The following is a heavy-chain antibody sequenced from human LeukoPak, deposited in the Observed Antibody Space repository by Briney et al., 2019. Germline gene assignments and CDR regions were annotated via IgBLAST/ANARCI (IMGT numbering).Heavy chain of an antibody. V-gene: IGHV4-4*07. D-gene: IGHD3-10*01. CDR3: VRDDKGYYASRWTAFDV. J-gene: IGHJ3*01. CDR1: GGSMSDFC. Sequence: KSSETLSLTCTVSGGSMSDFCWGWIRHSAGRGLEWIRRVCDSGGTFSSSPLQSRVSMSEARSRNQFSLNLTSLSAADTAVYYCVRDDKGYYASRWTAFDVWGQGTRVTVPS. CDR2: VCDSGGT.